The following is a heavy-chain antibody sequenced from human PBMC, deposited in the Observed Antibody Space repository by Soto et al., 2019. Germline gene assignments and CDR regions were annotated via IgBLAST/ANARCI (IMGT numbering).Heavy chain of an antibody. V-gene: IGHV4-59*01. CDR1: GGSISSYY. CDR3: ARDRWFDP. Sequence: SETLSLTCTVSGGSISSYYWSWIRQPPGKGLEWIGYIYYSGSTNYNPSLKSRVTISVDTSKNQFSLKLSSVTAADTAVYYCARDRWFDPWGQGTLVTVSS. CDR2: IYYSGST. J-gene: IGHJ5*02.